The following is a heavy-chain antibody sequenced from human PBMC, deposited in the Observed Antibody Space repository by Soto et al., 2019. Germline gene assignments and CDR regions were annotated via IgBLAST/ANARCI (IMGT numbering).Heavy chain of an antibody. V-gene: IGHV3-9*01. CDR3: AKDGGAVAGTYYYGMDV. CDR1: GFTFDDYA. Sequence: EVQLVESGGGLVQPGRSLRLSCAASGFTFDDYAMHWVRQAPGKGLEWVSGVSWNSGSIGYADSVKGRFTISRDNAKNSLYLHMNSLRAEDTALYYCAKDGGAVAGTYYYGMDVWGQGTTVTVSS. J-gene: IGHJ6*02. CDR2: VSWNSGSI. D-gene: IGHD6-19*01.